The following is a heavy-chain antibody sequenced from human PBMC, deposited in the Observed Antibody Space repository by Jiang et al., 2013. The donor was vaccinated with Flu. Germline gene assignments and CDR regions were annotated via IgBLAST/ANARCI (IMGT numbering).Heavy chain of an antibody. V-gene: IGHV4-39*07. CDR3: ARDLPRNNGDQDY. Sequence: GLVKPSQTLSLTCTVSGGSISSGDYYWGWIRQPPGKGLEWIGSIYYSGSTYYNPSLKSRVTISVDTSKNQFSLKLSSVTAADTAVYYCARDLPRNNGDQDYWGQGTLVTVSS. CDR2: IYYSGST. J-gene: IGHJ4*02. CDR1: GGSISSGDYY. D-gene: IGHD4-17*01.